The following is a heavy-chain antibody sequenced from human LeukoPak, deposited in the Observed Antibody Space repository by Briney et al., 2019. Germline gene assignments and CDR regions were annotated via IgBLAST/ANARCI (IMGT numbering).Heavy chain of an antibody. J-gene: IGHJ4*02. V-gene: IGHV4-30-4*01. CDR2: IYYSGST. CDR1: GGSISSGDYY. Sequence: SETLSLTCTVSGGSISSGDYYWSWIRQPPGKGLEWIGYIYYSGSTYYNPSLKSRVTTSVDTSKNQFSLKLSSVTAADTAVYYCAREPTHGYGSPYFDYWGQGTLVTVSS. D-gene: IGHD3-10*01. CDR3: AREPTHGYGSPYFDY.